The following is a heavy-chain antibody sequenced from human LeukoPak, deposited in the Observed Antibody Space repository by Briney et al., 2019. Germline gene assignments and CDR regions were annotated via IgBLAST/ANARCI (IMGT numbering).Heavy chain of an antibody. CDR1: GFTFSSYG. CDR3: ARDRGYCSGGSCYTYYFDY. CDR2: ISTSSGTI. J-gene: IGHJ4*02. Sequence: GGSLRLSCVASGFTFSSYGMNWVRQAPGKGLEWVSYISTSSGTIYYVDSVKGRFTISRDNAKNSLYLQMNSLRDEDTAVYYCARDRGYCSGGSCYTYYFDYWGQGTLVTVSS. V-gene: IGHV3-48*02. D-gene: IGHD2-15*01.